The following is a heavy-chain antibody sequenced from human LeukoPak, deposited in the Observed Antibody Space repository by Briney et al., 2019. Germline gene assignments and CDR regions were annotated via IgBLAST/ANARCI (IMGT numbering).Heavy chain of an antibody. V-gene: IGHV4-59*01. CDR2: IYSGTT. Sequence: SETLSLTSTVSGVSINSYYWSSIRQPPRKGREWIGNIYSGTTNYNPSLRSRVTILLDTSKNQFSLRLSSVTVADTAIYYCARGQRWSDHWGQGTLVTVSS. CDR3: ARGQRWSDH. CDR1: GVSINSYY. D-gene: IGHD4-23*01. J-gene: IGHJ4*02.